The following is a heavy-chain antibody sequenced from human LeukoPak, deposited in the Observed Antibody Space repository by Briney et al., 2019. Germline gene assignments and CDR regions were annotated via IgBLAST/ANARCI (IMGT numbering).Heavy chain of an antibody. D-gene: IGHD6-19*01. J-gene: IGHJ4*02. CDR3: ASNSGWTLFDY. CDR1: GFTFSSYS. V-gene: IGHV3-21*01. Sequence: GGSLRLSRAASGFTFSSYSMNWARQAPGKGLXXVSSISSSSSYIYYADSVKGRFTISRDNAKNSLYLQMNSLRAEDTAVYYCASNSGWTLFDYWGQGTLVTVSS. CDR2: ISSSSSYI.